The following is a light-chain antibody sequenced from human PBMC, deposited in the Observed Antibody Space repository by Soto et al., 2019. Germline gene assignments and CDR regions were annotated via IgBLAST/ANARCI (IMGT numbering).Light chain of an antibody. CDR3: QQYDSSPLT. V-gene: IGKV3-20*01. Sequence: EIVLTQSPGTLSLSPGVRATLSCRASQSVSSSCLAWYQQKPGQAPRLLIYGASSRATGIPDKFSGSGSGTDFTLTISRLEPEDFAVYYCQQYDSSPLTFGGGTKVEIK. CDR1: QSVSSSC. CDR2: GAS. J-gene: IGKJ4*01.